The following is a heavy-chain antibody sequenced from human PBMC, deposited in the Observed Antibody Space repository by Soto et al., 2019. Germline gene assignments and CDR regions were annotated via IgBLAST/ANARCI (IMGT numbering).Heavy chain of an antibody. CDR1: GGTFSSNA. CDR3: ARERGGAIIVGVTGTFDV. Sequence: QVQLVQSGAEVKKPGSSVKVSCKASGGTFSSNAISWVRQAPGQGLEWMGGIIAILGKANYAEKFQGRVTITADESTSTAYMELSSLRSEDTAVYYCARERGGAIIVGVTGTFDVWGQGTLVTVSS. CDR2: IIAILGKA. D-gene: IGHD3-22*01. J-gene: IGHJ3*01. V-gene: IGHV1-69*01.